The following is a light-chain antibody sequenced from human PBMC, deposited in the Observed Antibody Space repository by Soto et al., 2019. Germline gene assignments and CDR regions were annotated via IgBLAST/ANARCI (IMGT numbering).Light chain of an antibody. CDR1: QTINRN. Sequence: DIQMTQSPSSLSASVGDRVTITGRASQTINRNLNWYQQKPGKAPKLLIYGASSLQSGVPSSFSGGGSGTDFTLTISSLQPEDFATYYCQQTYSTTDTFGQGPKLELK. CDR3: QQTYSTTDT. J-gene: IGKJ2*01. CDR2: GAS. V-gene: IGKV1-39*01.